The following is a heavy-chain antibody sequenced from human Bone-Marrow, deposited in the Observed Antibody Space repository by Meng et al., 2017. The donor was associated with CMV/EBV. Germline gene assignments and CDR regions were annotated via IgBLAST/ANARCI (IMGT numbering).Heavy chain of an antibody. CDR3: AKDSPYHASSWHSVDY. CDR2: IRWDGGRT. Sequence: GGSLRLSCTASGFIFDDYAMHWVRQAPGKGLEWVSLIRWDGGRTYYADSVKGRFTISRDNTKNFLCLQMNSLRPEDTALYYCAKDSPYHASSWHSVDYWGQGTLVTVSS. V-gene: IGHV3-43D*04. CDR1: GFIFDDYA. D-gene: IGHD6-13*01. J-gene: IGHJ4*02.